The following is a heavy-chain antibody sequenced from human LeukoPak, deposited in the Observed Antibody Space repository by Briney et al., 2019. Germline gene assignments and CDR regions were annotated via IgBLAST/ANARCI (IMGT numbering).Heavy chain of an antibody. Sequence: SETLSLTCTVSGDSISSSDYYWGWIRQTPGKGLEWIGNIYYSGSTYYNPSLKSRLTISVDSSKNQFSLKLSSVTAADTAVYYCARRDFSDSSAYYGFWGQGILVTVSS. J-gene: IGHJ4*02. CDR2: IYYSGST. D-gene: IGHD3-22*01. CDR3: ARRDFSDSSAYYGF. CDR1: GDSISSSDYY. V-gene: IGHV4-39*01.